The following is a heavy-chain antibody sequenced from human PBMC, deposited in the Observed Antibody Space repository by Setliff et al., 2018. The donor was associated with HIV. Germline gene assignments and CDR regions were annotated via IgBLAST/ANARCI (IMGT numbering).Heavy chain of an antibody. CDR3: ATVKALGGKKRWFLYHHMAV. CDR2: IYYSGST. V-gene: IGHV4-39*07. CDR1: SGSISTSSYY. Sequence: PSETLSLTCIVSSGSISTSSYYWGWIRQPPGKGLEWIGSIYYSGSTYYNPSLKSRITISIDTSKNQFSLRLSSVTAADTAVYYCATVKALGGKKRWFLYHHMAVWGRGTTVTVSS. D-gene: IGHD2-15*01. J-gene: IGHJ6*03.